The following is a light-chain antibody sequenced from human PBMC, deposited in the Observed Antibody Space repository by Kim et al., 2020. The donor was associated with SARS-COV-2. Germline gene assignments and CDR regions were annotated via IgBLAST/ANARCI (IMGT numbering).Light chain of an antibody. Sequence: EVVLTQSPGTLSLSPGESATLSCRASETVSRTYLAWYQQKPGQAPRLLMYGVSNRAAGIPDRFSGSGSGTDFTLTISRLEPEDFAVYYCLQYGSSSYTFGQGTKLEI. J-gene: IGKJ2*01. V-gene: IGKV3-20*01. CDR1: ETVSRTY. CDR3: LQYGSSSYT. CDR2: GVS.